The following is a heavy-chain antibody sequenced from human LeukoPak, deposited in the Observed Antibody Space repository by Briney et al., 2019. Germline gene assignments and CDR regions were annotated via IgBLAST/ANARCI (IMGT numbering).Heavy chain of an antibody. V-gene: IGHV4-4*07. CDR1: GGSISSYY. J-gene: IGHJ4*02. Sequence: SETLSLTCTVPGGSISSYYWTWIRQPAGKGLEWIGRIYSNGNTNYNPSLNSRVTISVDTTKNQFSLKLSSVTAADTAVYYCAREARIALGGYFDYWGQGTLVTVSS. CDR2: IYSNGNT. D-gene: IGHD6-13*01. CDR3: AREARIALGGYFDY.